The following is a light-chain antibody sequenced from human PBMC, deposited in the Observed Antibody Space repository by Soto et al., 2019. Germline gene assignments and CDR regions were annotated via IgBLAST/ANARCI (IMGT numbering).Light chain of an antibody. Sequence: QSVLTQPPSASGSPGQSVTISCTGTSSDVGGYNYVSWYQQHPGKAPKLMIYEVSKRPSGVPDRFSGPKSGNTASLTVSGLQAEDEADYYCSSYAGRNNYVFGTGTKVTVL. V-gene: IGLV2-8*01. CDR1: SSDVGGYNY. J-gene: IGLJ1*01. CDR3: SSYAGRNNYV. CDR2: EVS.